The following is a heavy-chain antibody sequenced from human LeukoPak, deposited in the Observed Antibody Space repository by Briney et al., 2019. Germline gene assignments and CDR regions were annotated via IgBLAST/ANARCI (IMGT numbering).Heavy chain of an antibody. Sequence: GASVKVPCKASGYTFTTYSMHWVRQAPGQRLEWMGWINAGNGNTKYSQKFQGRVTITRDTSASTAYMELSSLRSEDTAVYYCARDRISGCYYYLDYWGQGTLVTVSS. J-gene: IGHJ4*02. CDR1: GYTFTTYS. V-gene: IGHV1-3*01. CDR2: INAGNGNT. D-gene: IGHD6-19*01. CDR3: ARDRISGCYYYLDY.